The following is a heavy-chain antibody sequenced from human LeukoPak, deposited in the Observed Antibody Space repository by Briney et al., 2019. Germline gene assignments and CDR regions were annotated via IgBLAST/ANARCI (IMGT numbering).Heavy chain of an antibody. CDR1: GGSFSGYY. Sequence: SETLSLTCAVYGGSFSGYYWSWIRQPPGKGLEWIGEINHSGSTNYNPSLKSRVTVSVDTSKNQLSLKLSSVTAADTAVYYCARAGSYYRYAPFDPWGQGTLVTVSS. J-gene: IGHJ5*02. CDR2: INHSGST. CDR3: ARAGSYYRYAPFDP. V-gene: IGHV4-34*01. D-gene: IGHD3-10*01.